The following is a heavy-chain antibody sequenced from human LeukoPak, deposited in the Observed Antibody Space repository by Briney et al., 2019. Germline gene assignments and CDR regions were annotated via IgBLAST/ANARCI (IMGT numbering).Heavy chain of an antibody. J-gene: IGHJ6*02. CDR1: GYTFTDYY. Sequence: ASVKVSCKASGYTFTDYYMHWVRQAPGQGLEWMGWINPKRGGTNYAQKFQGRVTMTRDKPISTAYMKLSRLRSDDTAVYYCARAEGVNDFWSGYSTNGMDVWGQGTTVTVSS. CDR3: ARAEGVNDFWSGYSTNGMDV. CDR2: INPKRGGT. D-gene: IGHD3-3*01. V-gene: IGHV1-2*02.